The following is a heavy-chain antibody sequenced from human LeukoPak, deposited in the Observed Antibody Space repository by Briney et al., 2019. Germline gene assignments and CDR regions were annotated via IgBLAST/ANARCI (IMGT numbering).Heavy chain of an antibody. CDR3: ARDKVVRGVIIDY. V-gene: IGHV4-4*02. J-gene: IGHJ4*02. D-gene: IGHD3-10*01. CDR1: GGSISSSNW. Sequence: SGTLSLTCAVAGGSISSSNWWSGVRPPPGKGLEWIGEIYHSGSTDYNPSLKSRVTISVDKSKNQFSLKLSSVTAADTAVYYCARDKVVRGVIIDYWGQGTLVTVSS. CDR2: IYHSGST.